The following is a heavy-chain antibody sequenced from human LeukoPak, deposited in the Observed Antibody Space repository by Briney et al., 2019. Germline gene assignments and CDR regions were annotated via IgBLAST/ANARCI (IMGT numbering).Heavy chain of an antibody. CDR3: ATLVSLDSSSWYRWFDP. D-gene: IGHD6-13*01. CDR1: GYTLTELS. CDR2: FDPEDGET. J-gene: IGHJ5*02. V-gene: IGHV1-24*01. Sequence: GASVTFSCRVSGYTLTELSMHWVRQAPGKGLEWMGGFDPEDGETIYAQKFQGRVTMTEDTSTDTAYMELSSLRSEDTAVYYCATLVSLDSSSWYRWFDPWGQGTPVTVSS.